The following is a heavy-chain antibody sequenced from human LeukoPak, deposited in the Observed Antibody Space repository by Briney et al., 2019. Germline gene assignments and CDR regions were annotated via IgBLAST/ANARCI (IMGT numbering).Heavy chain of an antibody. CDR3: ARTLESRQNFFDY. V-gene: IGHV1-2*02. J-gene: IGHJ4*02. CDR1: GYTFTGYY. CDR2: INPNSGGT. Sequence: ASVKVSCKASGYTFTGYYMHWVRQAPGQGLEWMGWINPNSGGTNYAQKFQGRVTMTRDTSTSTVYMELSSLRSEDTAVYYCARTLESRQNFFDYWGQGTLVTVSS.